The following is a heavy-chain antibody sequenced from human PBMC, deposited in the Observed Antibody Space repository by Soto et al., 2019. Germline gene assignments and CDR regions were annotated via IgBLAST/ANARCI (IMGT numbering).Heavy chain of an antibody. V-gene: IGHV4-30-4*01. CDR2: IYYSGST. CDR3: ASMPGRGIVVVPDYYFDY. J-gene: IGHJ4*02. CDR1: GCSISSGDYY. Sequence: PXETLSLTCTVSGCSISSGDYYWSWIRQPPGKGLEWIGYIYYSGSTYYNPSLKSRVTISVDTSKNQFSLKLSSVTAADTAVYYCASMPGRGIVVVPDYYFDYWGQGTLVTVSS. D-gene: IGHD2-2*01.